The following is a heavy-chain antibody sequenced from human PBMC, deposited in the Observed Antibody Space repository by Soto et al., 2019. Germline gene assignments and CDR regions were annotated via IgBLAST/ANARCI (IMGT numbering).Heavy chain of an antibody. V-gene: IGHV3-73*01. Sequence: PGGSLRLSCAASGFTFGASNLQWVRQASGKGLEWLGRIGSKGETYATTYAASVKGRFTISRDDSKKTAYLQMNNLESEDTAVYYCAREGMTTASAYYYYYGMDVWGQGTTVTVSS. CDR2: IGSKGETYAT. D-gene: IGHD4-17*01. CDR3: AREGMTTASAYYYYYGMDV. J-gene: IGHJ6*02. CDR1: GFTFGASN.